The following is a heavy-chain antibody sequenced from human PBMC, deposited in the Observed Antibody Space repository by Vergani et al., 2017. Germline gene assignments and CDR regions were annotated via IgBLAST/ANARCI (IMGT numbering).Heavy chain of an antibody. Sequence: QVQLQQWGAGLLKPSETLSLTCAVYGGSFSGYYWSWIRQPPGTGLEWIGEINHSGSTNYNPSLKSRVTISVDTSKNKFPLKLSSVTAADTAVYYCARGRIPQPQRWLQLVGKRSTAVDYYGMDGWGQGTTVTVSS. J-gene: IGHJ6*02. CDR2: INHSGST. CDR1: GGSFSGYY. V-gene: IGHV4-34*01. D-gene: IGHD5-24*01. CDR3: ARGRIPQPQRWLQLVGKRSTAVDYYGMDG.